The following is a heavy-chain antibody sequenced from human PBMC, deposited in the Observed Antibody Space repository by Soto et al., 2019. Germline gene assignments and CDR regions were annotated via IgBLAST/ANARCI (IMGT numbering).Heavy chain of an antibody. D-gene: IGHD5-12*01. CDR1: RDSFSTSG. J-gene: IGHJ4*02. Sequence: QVLLVQSGAEVKKPGSSVKVSCTAARDSFSTSGFSWVRQAPGQGLEWMGGFIPIFGTANYAPKFQGRVTMTADESTGTASMELSSLRSEDTAMYYCARSGYSFGPNFDWGQGTLVTVSS. V-gene: IGHV1-69*01. CDR3: ARSGYSFGPNFD. CDR2: FIPIFGTA.